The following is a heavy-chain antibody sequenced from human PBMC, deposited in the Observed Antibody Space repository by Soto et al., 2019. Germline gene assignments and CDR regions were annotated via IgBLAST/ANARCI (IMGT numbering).Heavy chain of an antibody. J-gene: IGHJ6*03. CDR2: IYYSGST. Sequence: SETLSLTCTVSGGSISSSSYYWGWIRQPPGKGLEWIGSIYYSGSTYYNPSLKSRVTISVDTSKNQFSLKLSSVTAADTAVYYCARQGGGDYGIYYYYMDVWGKGNTVTVSS. D-gene: IGHD4-17*01. CDR3: ARQGGGDYGIYYYYMDV. CDR1: GGSISSSSYY. V-gene: IGHV4-39*01.